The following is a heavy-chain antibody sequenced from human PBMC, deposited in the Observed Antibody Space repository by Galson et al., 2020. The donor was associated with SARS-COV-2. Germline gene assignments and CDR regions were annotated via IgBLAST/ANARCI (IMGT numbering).Heavy chain of an antibody. D-gene: IGHD3-10*01. J-gene: IGHJ4*02. Sequence: SGPTLVKPTQTLTLTCTFSGFSLSTSGMCVSWIRQPPGKALERLARIDWDDDKYYSTSLKTRLTISKDTTKNQVVLTMTNMDPVDTATYYCARERYYGSGCYYNLVAYFDYWGQGTLVTVSS. V-gene: IGHV2-70*11. CDR3: ARERYYGSGCYYNLVAYFDY. CDR2: IDWDDDK. CDR1: GFSLSTSGMC.